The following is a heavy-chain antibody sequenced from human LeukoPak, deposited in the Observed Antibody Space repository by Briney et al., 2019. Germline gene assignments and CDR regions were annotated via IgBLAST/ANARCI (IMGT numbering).Heavy chain of an antibody. CDR2: IWSSGGLWSTGST. Sequence: PSETLSLTCTVCGASINSYYWTWIRQPAGKGLEWIGRIWSSGGLWSTGSTNYNPALTSRITMSVDTSKNQFSLRLSSVTAADTAVYYCVRDSPDGYTHGHYYYNIDVWGKGTTVTVSS. CDR3: VRDSPDGYTHGHYYYNIDV. D-gene: IGHD5-18*01. CDR1: GASINSYY. V-gene: IGHV4-4*07. J-gene: IGHJ6*03.